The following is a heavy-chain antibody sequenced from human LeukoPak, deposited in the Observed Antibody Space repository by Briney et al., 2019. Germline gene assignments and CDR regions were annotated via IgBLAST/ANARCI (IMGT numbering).Heavy chain of an antibody. J-gene: IGHJ4*02. Sequence: GGSLRLSCAASGFTFSSYAMSWVRQAPGKGLEWVSAISGSGGSTYYADSVKGRFTISRDNSKNTLYLQMNSLRAEGTAVYYCAKGTIFGVVMQYYFDYWGQGTLVTVSS. CDR3: AKGTIFGVVMQYYFDY. CDR1: GFTFSSYA. V-gene: IGHV3-23*01. D-gene: IGHD3-3*01. CDR2: ISGSGGST.